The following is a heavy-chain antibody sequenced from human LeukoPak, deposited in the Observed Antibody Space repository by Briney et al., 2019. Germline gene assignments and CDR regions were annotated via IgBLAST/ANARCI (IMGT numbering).Heavy chain of an antibody. V-gene: IGHV3-23*01. Sequence: GSLRLSCAASAFTFSRSAMSWVRQAPGKGLEWVAVISGGGGITNYADSVKGRFTISRDNSNNTLSLQMNSLRVEDTAVYYCAKGGSTVTTEDVVDYWGQGTLVTVSS. D-gene: IGHD4-17*01. J-gene: IGHJ4*02. CDR3: AKGGSTVTTEDVVDY. CDR1: AFTFSRSA. CDR2: ISGGGGIT.